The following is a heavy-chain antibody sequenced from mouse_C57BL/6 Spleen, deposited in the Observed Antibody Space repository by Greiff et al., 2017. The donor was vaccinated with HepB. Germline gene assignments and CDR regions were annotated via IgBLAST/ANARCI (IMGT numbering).Heavy chain of an antibody. J-gene: IGHJ3*01. CDR2: IDPETGGT. V-gene: IGHV1-15*01. CDR1: GYTFTDYE. Sequence: SGAELVRPGASVTLSCKASGYTFTDYEMHWVKQTPVHGLEWIGAIDPETGGTAYNQKFKGKAILTADKSSSTAYMELRSLTSEDSAVYYCTRENLYYYGSSGFAYWGQGTLVTVSA. CDR3: TRENLYYYGSSGFAY. D-gene: IGHD1-1*01.